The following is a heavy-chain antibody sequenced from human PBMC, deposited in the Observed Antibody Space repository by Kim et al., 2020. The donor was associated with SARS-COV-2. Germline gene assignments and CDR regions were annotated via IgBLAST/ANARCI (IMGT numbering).Heavy chain of an antibody. CDR3: SRGLGIQAYWYFDL. Sequence: SVKVSCKASGGTFSSYAISWVRQAPGQGLEWMGGIIPIFGTANYAQKFQGRVTITADESTSTAYMELSSLRSEETAVYYCSRGLGIQAYWYFDLWGRGALGTVSS. D-gene: IGHD7-27*01. CDR2: IIPIFGTA. J-gene: IGHJ2*01. V-gene: IGHV1-69*13. CDR1: GGTFSSYA.